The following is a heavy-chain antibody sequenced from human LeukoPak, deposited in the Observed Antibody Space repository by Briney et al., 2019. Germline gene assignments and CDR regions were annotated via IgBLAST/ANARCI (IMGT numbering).Heavy chain of an antibody. CDR2: ISGSGGST. V-gene: IGHV3-23*01. CDR3: AKVPRQQQLAYYFDD. J-gene: IGHJ4*02. CDR1: GFTFSSYA. D-gene: IGHD6-13*01. Sequence: GGSLRLSCAASGFTFSSYAMSWVRQAPGKGLEWVSAISGSGGSTYYADSGKGRFTISRDNSKNTLYLQMNSLRAEDTAVYYCAKVPRQQQLAYYFDDWGQGTQVTVSS.